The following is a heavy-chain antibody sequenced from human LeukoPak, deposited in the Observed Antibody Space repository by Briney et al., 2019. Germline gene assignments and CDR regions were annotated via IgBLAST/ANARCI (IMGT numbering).Heavy chain of an antibody. CDR1: RFTFINAW. CDR3: AIDEPNYAPYGFYY. D-gene: IGHD4/OR15-4a*01. Sequence: GGSLRLSCAASRFTFINAWMNWVRQAPGKGLEWVGRIKSKADGETTDYAAPVKGRFTISRDDSNNMVYLQMSSLKVEDTAVYYCAIDEPNYAPYGFYYWGQGTLFTVSS. J-gene: IGHJ4*02. CDR2: IKSKADGETT. V-gene: IGHV3-15*01.